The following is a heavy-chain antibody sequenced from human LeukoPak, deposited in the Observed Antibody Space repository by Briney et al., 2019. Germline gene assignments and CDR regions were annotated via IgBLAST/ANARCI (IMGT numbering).Heavy chain of an antibody. CDR3: AKDQGLYND. D-gene: IGHD1-14*01. J-gene: IGHJ4*02. Sequence: GGTLRLSCAASGFTFSSYGMSWVRQAPGKGLEWVSAISGSGGSTYHADSVKGRFTISRDNSKNTLYLQMNSLRAEDTAVYYCAKDQGLYNDWGQGTLVTVSS. CDR2: ISGSGGST. V-gene: IGHV3-23*01. CDR1: GFTFSSYG.